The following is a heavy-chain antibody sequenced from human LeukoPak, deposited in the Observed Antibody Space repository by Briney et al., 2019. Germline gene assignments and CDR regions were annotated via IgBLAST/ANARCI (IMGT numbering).Heavy chain of an antibody. CDR3: ARGWPPPAAGFDY. CDR1: GVIFNTYS. CDR2: LYSGGDT. Sequence: GGSLRLSCAASGVIFNTYSMNWVRQAPGKGLEWVSILYSGGDTYYAASVKGRFTISRDNSKNTLYLQMNTLRAEDTAVYYCARGWPPPAAGFDYWGQGTLVTVSS. V-gene: IGHV3-53*01. D-gene: IGHD6-13*01. J-gene: IGHJ4*02.